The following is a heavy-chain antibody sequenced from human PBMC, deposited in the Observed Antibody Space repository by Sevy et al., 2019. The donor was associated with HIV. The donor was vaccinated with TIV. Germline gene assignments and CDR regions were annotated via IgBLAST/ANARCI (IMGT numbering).Heavy chain of an antibody. V-gene: IGHV3-11*01. CDR2: ISSSGSTI. J-gene: IGHJ6*02. CDR3: ARDQFRNYAGRWALDYYYYGMDV. Sequence: GGSLRLSCAASGFTFSDYYMSWIRQAPGKGLEWVSYISSSGSTIYYADSVKGRFTISRDNAKNSLYLQMNSLRAEDTAVYYCARDQFRNYAGRWALDYYYYGMDVWGQGTTVTVSS. CDR1: GFTFSDYY. D-gene: IGHD2-2*01.